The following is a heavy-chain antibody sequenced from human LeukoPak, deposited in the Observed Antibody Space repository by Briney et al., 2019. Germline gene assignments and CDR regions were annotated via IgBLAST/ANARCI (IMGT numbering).Heavy chain of an antibody. Sequence: ASVKVSCKASGYTFTGYYMHCVRQAPGQGLEWMGRINPNSGGTNYAQKFQGRVTMTRDTSISTAYMELSRLRSDDTAVYYCARSTRSVGWFDPWGQGTLVTVSS. D-gene: IGHD1-1*01. J-gene: IGHJ5*02. CDR2: INPNSGGT. V-gene: IGHV1-2*06. CDR1: GYTFTGYY. CDR3: ARSTRSVGWFDP.